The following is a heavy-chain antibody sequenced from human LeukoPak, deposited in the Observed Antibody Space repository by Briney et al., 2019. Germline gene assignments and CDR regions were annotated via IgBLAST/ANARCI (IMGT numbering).Heavy chain of an antibody. D-gene: IGHD2-2*01. CDR1: GGSISSYY. CDR2: IYTSGST. CDR3: ARAIRYCSSTSCYWGTFDY. Sequence: SETLSLTCTVSGGSISSYYWSWIRQPAGKGLEWIGRIYTSGSTNYNPSLKSRVTMSVDTSKNQFSLKLSSVTAADTAVYYCARAIRYCSSTSCYWGTFDYWGQGTLSPSPQ. V-gene: IGHV4-4*07. J-gene: IGHJ4*02.